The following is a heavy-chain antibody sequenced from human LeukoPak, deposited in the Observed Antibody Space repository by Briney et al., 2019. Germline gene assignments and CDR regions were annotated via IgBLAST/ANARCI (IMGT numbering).Heavy chain of an antibody. Sequence: GGSLRLSRVASGFTFASYSLHWVRQAPGPGVEWVGRFKSKTDGGTPDYAAPVKGRFTISRDDSKTTLHLQMNSLKTGDTPVYYCSTDSRYGSQAWGQGTLVTVSS. CDR3: STDSRYGSQA. CDR1: GFTFASYS. J-gene: IGHJ4*02. CDR2: FKSKTDGGTP. V-gene: IGHV3-15*01. D-gene: IGHD4-17*01.